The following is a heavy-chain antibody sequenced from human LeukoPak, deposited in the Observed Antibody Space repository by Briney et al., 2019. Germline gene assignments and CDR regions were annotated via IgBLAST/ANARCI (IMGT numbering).Heavy chain of an antibody. J-gene: IGHJ4*02. CDR2: ISYDGSNK. V-gene: IGHV3-30*18. D-gene: IGHD3-22*01. CDR1: GFTFSSYG. Sequence: GGSLRLSCAASGFTFSSYGMHWVRQAPGKGLEWVAVISYDGSNKYYADSVKGRFTISRGNSKNTLYLQMNSLRAEDTAVYYCAKALNYYDSSGYLLQLDYWGQGTLVTVSS. CDR3: AKALNYYDSSGYLLQLDY.